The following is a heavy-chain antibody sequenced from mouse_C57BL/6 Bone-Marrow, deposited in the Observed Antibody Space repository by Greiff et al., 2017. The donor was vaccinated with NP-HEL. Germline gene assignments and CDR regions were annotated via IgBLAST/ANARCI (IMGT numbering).Heavy chain of an antibody. CDR2: IRSKSNNYAT. J-gene: IGHJ2*01. Sequence: EVKLMESGGGLVQPKGSLKLSCAASGFSFNTYAMNWVRQAPGKGLEWVARIRSKSNNYATYYADSVKDRFTISRDDSESMLYLQMNNLKTEDTAMYYCVRHEGYYGSSPFFDYWGQGTTLTVSS. V-gene: IGHV10-1*01. D-gene: IGHD1-1*01. CDR1: GFSFNTYA. CDR3: VRHEGYYGSSPFFDY.